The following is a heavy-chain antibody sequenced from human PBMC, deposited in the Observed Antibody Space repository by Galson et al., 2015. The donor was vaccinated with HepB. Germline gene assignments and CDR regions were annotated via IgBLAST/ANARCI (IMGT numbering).Heavy chain of an antibody. D-gene: IGHD2-15*01. J-gene: IGHJ6*02. CDR1: GFTFSSYS. CDR3: ARATQGIDYGMDV. Sequence: SLRLSCAASGFTFSSYSMNWVRQAPGKGLEWVSSISSSSSYIYYADSVKGRFTISRDNAKNSLYLQMNSLRAEDTAVYYCARATQGIDYGMDVWGQGTTVTVSS. V-gene: IGHV3-21*01. CDR2: ISSSSSYI.